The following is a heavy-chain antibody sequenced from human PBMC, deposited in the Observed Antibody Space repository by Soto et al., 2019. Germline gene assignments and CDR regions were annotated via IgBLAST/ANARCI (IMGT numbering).Heavy chain of an antibody. V-gene: IGHV4-59*08. D-gene: IGHD6-19*01. CDR3: VGCRSVAGMCYYHGMDV. J-gene: IGHJ6*02. Sequence: QVQLQESGPGLVKPSGTLSLTCNVYGASFSSYYWSWIRQPPRKGLEWIGYIYYSGSTNYNPSLKSRVTISIAPSKEQVSLTLTSVNAAATAVYYCVGCRSVAGMCYYHGMDVWGQGTTVTVSS. CDR2: IYYSGST. CDR1: GASFSSYY.